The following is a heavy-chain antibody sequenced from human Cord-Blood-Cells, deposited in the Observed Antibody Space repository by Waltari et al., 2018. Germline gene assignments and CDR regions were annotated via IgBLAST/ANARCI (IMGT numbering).Heavy chain of an antibody. V-gene: IGHV4-39*01. CDR2: IYYSGRT. D-gene: IGHD3-10*01. J-gene: IGHJ3*02. CDR3: ARRIQWFGEEDAFDI. CDR1: GGSISSSSYY. Sequence: QLQLQESGPGLVKPSETLSLTCTVSGGSISSSSYYWGWIRQPPGKGLEWIGSIYYSGRTYSTTSVKSRETISVHTYNNQFPLRRSSVTAADTAVYYCARRIQWFGEEDAFDIRCQGTMVTVSS.